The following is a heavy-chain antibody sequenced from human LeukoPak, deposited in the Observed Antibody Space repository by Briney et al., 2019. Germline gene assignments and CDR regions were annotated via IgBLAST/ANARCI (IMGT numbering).Heavy chain of an antibody. J-gene: IGHJ4*02. CDR3: ARGPTATNYDFWSGYTPPTLYYFDY. CDR1: GFTFSTYP. V-gene: IGHV3-7*01. CDR2: IKQDGSEK. D-gene: IGHD3-3*01. Sequence: PGGSLRLSCAASGFTFSTYPMHWVRQAPGKGLEWVANIKQDGSEKYYVDSVKGRFTISRDNAKNSLYLQMNSLRAEDTAVYYCARGPTATNYDFWSGYTPPTLYYFDYWGQGTLVTVSS.